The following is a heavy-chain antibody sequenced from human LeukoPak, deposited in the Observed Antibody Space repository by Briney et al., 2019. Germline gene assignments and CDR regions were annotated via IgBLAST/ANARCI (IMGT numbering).Heavy chain of an antibody. J-gene: IGHJ4*02. D-gene: IGHD3-22*01. Sequence: PGASVKVSCKASGYTFTGYYIHWVRQAPGQGLEWMGWINPNSGGTNYAQKFQGRVIMTRDTSISTAYMELSRLRSDDTAVYYCARVDRHYYDSSAYSDARWGQGTLVTVSS. CDR3: ARVDRHYYDSSAYSDAR. CDR2: INPNSGGT. V-gene: IGHV1-2*02. CDR1: GYTFTGYY.